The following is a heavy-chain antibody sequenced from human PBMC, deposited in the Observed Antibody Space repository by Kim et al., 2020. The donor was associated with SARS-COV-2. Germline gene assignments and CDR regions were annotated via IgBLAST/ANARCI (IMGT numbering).Heavy chain of an antibody. J-gene: IGHJ6*02. CDR2: IKQDGNEK. V-gene: IGHV3-7*01. D-gene: IGHD2-2*01. CDR3: ARDICPKLYCGSTYYGIDV. CDR1: GFTFSMSW. Sequence: GGSLRLSCAASGFTFSMSWMTWVRQAPGKGLEWVANIKQDGNEKYYVDSVRGRFTISRDNARHSLYLQMNSLRVEDTAVYFCARDICPKLYCGSTYYGIDVWGQGTTVTVSS.